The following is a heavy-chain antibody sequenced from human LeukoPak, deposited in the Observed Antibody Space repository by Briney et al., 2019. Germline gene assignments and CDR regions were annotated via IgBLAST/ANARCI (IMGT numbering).Heavy chain of an antibody. CDR3: ARERAYYYDSSEFAFDI. CDR1: GVSISSGGYY. Sequence: SETLSLTCTVSGVSISSGGYYWSWIRQHPGKGLEWIGYIYYSGSTYYNPSLKSRVTISVDTSKNQFSLKLSSVTAADTAVYYCARERAYYYDSSEFAFDIWGQGTMVTVSS. D-gene: IGHD3-22*01. V-gene: IGHV4-31*03. CDR2: IYYSGST. J-gene: IGHJ3*02.